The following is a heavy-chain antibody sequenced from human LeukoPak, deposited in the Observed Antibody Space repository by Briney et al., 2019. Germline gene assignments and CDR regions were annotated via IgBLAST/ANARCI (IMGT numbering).Heavy chain of an antibody. CDR2: INHSGNT. V-gene: IGHV4-34*01. D-gene: IGHD6-13*01. Sequence: SETLSLTCAVYGGSFSGYYWSWIRQPPGKGLEWIGEINHSGNTNYNPSLKSRVTISIDTSKNQFSLRLTSVTAADTAVYYCARKQQLVPWFDPWGQGTLVTVSS. CDR1: GGSFSGYY. J-gene: IGHJ5*02. CDR3: ARKQQLVPWFDP.